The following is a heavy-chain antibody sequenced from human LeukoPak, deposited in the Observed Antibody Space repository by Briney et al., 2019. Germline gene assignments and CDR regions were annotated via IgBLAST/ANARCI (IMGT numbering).Heavy chain of an antibody. CDR1: GFTFSSYD. D-gene: IGHD2-15*01. V-gene: IGHV3-13*04. J-gene: IGHJ4*02. CDR3: ARATVGLDY. CDR2: IGTAGDT. Sequence: GGSLRLSCAASGFTFSSYDMHWVRQATGKRLEWVSTIGTAGDTYYSGSVKGRFTISREKAKNALYLQMNSLRAGDTAVYYCARATVGLDYWGQGTLVTVSP.